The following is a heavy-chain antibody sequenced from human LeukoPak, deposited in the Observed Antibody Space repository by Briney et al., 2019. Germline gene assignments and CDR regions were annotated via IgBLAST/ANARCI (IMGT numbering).Heavy chain of an antibody. CDR2: IYYSGST. Sequence: SQTLSLTCTVSGGSISSGGYYWSWIRQHPGKGLEWIGYIYYSGSTYYNPSLKSRVTISVDTSKNQFSLKLSSVTAADTAVYYCASLGIAVAGTGSGDYWGQGTLVTVSS. J-gene: IGHJ4*02. CDR1: GGSISSGGYY. D-gene: IGHD6-19*01. V-gene: IGHV4-31*03. CDR3: ASLGIAVAGTGSGDY.